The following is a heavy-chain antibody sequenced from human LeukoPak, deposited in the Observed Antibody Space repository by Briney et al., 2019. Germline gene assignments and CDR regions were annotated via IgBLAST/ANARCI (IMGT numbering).Heavy chain of an antibody. Sequence: PGGSLRLSCAASGFTFNNYWMTWFRQAPGKGLEWVANIKRDGTEIFYVDSVRGRFIISRDNAENSLYLQMNSLRVEDTAVYYCARTPDGADYWGQGTLVIVSS. J-gene: IGHJ4*02. V-gene: IGHV3-7*01. CDR2: IKRDGTEI. CDR3: ARTPDGADY. D-gene: IGHD3-10*01. CDR1: GFTFNNYW.